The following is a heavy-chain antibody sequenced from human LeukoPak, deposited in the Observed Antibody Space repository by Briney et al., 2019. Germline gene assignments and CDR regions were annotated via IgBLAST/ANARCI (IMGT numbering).Heavy chain of an antibody. Sequence: QPGGSLRLSCAASGFTFSSYWMHWVRQAPGKGLVWVSRINSDGSSTSYADSVKGRFTISRDNAKNTLYLQMNSLRAEDTAVYYCARAIEAAGADYWGQGTLVTVSS. J-gene: IGHJ4*02. CDR3: ARAIEAAGADY. CDR1: GFTFSSYW. V-gene: IGHV3-74*01. D-gene: IGHD6-13*01. CDR2: INSDGSST.